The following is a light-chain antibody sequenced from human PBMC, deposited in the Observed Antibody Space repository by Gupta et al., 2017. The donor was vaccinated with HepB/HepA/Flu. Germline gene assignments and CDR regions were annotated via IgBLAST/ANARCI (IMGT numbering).Light chain of an antibody. V-gene: IGKV1-39*01. CDR1: QNINNC. CDR2: GAS. CDR3: QQSYSTET. J-gene: IGKJ3*01. Sequence: DIQMTQSPSSLSASVGDRVTITCRASQNINNCLNWYQQKPGKAPKLLIYGASDLQGGVPSRFSGSGSGTDFTLTSSRLQPEDFATYYCQQSYSTETFGPGTRVDFK.